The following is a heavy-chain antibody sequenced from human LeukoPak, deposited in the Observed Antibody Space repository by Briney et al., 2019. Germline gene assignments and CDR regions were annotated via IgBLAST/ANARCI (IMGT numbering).Heavy chain of an antibody. Sequence: PGGSLRLSCAASGFTFSDYYMSWIRQAPGKGLEWVSYISSSGSTIYYADSVKGRFTISRDNSKNTLYLQMNSLRAEDTAVYYCAKDLGRSSSWYLRNHPFDYWGQGTLVTVSS. J-gene: IGHJ4*02. CDR2: ISSSGSTI. D-gene: IGHD6-13*01. V-gene: IGHV3-11*04. CDR3: AKDLGRSSSWYLRNHPFDY. CDR1: GFTFSDYY.